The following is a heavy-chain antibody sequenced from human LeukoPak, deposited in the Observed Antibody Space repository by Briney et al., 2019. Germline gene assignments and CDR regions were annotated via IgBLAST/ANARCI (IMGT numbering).Heavy chain of an antibody. J-gene: IGHJ4*02. CDR1: GFIFSNAW. CDR2: ITTKTDGGTT. Sequence: GGSLRLSCAASGFIFSNAWMSWVRQAPGKGLEWVGRITTKTDGGTTDYAAPVKGRFTISRDDSKNTLYLQVNSLKTEDTAVYYCTRYLSIGGQGTLVIVSS. D-gene: IGHD1-1*01. CDR3: TRYLSI. V-gene: IGHV3-15*01.